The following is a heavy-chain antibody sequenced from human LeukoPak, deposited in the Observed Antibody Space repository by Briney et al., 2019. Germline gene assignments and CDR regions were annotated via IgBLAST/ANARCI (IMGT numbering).Heavy chain of an antibody. Sequence: GESLKISCKGSGYSFTSYWIGWVRQMPGKGLEWVGRIDPSDSYTNYSPSFRGHVTISGDKSTSTAYLQWSSLQASDTAMYYCARATYCSGGSCYSGGWYFDLWGRGTLVTVSS. V-gene: IGHV5-10-1*01. CDR2: IDPSDSYT. J-gene: IGHJ2*01. CDR3: ARATYCSGGSCYSGGWYFDL. CDR1: GYSFTSYW. D-gene: IGHD2-15*01.